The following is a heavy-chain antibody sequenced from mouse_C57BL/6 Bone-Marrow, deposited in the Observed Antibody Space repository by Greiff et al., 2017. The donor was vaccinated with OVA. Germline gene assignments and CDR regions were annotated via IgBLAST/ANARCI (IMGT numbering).Heavy chain of an antibody. D-gene: IGHD2-3*01. V-gene: IGHV8-8*01. CDR2: IWWDDDK. CDR3: ARMEWLLRFRYFDV. Sequence: QVTLKESGPGILQPSQTLSLTCSFSGFSLSTFGMGVGWIRQPSGKGLEWLAHIWWDDDKYYNPALKSRLTISKDTSKNQVFLKIANVDTADTATYYCARMEWLLRFRYFDVWGTGTTVTVSS. CDR1: GFSLSTFGMG. J-gene: IGHJ1*03.